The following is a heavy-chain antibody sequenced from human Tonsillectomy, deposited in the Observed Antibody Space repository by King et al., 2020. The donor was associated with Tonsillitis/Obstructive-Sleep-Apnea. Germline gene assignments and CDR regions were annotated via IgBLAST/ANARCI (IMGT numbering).Heavy chain of an antibody. V-gene: IGHV3-66*01. CDR2: IYSGGST. CDR1: GFTVSRNY. Sequence: VQLVESGGGLVQPGGSLRLSCAASGFTVSRNYMIWVRQAPGKGLEWVSGIYSGGSTYYADSVKGRFTISRDNSKNTLYLQMNSLRDEDTAVYYCARGLWIQLWHPFDPWGQGTLVTVSS. CDR3: ARGLWIQLWHPFDP. D-gene: IGHD5-18*01. J-gene: IGHJ5*02.